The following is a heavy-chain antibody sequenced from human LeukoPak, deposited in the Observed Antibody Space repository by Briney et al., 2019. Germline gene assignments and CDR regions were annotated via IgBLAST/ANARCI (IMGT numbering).Heavy chain of an antibody. Sequence: GGSLRLSCAASGFTFSSYAMSWVRQAPGKGLEWVSAISGSGGSTYYADSVKGRFTISRDNSKNTLYLQMNSLRAEDTAVYYCARDVLGELLGPQVDYWGQGTLVTVSS. CDR1: GFTFSSYA. D-gene: IGHD3-10*01. J-gene: IGHJ4*02. V-gene: IGHV3-23*01. CDR3: ARDVLGELLGPQVDY. CDR2: ISGSGGST.